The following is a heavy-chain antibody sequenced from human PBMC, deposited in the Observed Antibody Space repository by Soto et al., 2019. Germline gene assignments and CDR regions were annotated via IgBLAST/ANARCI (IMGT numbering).Heavy chain of an antibody. CDR2: ISSSGDT. D-gene: IGHD2-21*02. CDR1: GLTFGSYS. CDR3: AREETAWPLAYGLDV. Sequence: GGSLRLSCAASGLTFGSYSMHWVRQAPGKGLEWVSSISSSGDTYYADSLKGRLTISRDYAKNSLSLQMNSLRAEDTAVYYCAREETAWPLAYGLDVWGQGTTVTVSS. J-gene: IGHJ6*02. V-gene: IGHV3-21*01.